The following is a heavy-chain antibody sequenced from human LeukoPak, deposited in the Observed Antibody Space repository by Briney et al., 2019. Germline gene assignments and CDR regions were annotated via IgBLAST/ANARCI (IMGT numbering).Heavy chain of an antibody. CDR1: GGSMSPYY. J-gene: IGHJ5*02. Sequence: PSETLSLTRTVSGGSMSPYYWSWIRQPPGKGLEWIGYFYTRGTIHYNPSLKSRVTMSVDTSNNQFLLNLSSVTAADTAVYYCARHGDFWGGRSWFDPWGQGTLVTVSS. D-gene: IGHD3-3*01. CDR3: ARHGDFWGGRSWFDP. CDR2: FYTRGTI. V-gene: IGHV4-4*09.